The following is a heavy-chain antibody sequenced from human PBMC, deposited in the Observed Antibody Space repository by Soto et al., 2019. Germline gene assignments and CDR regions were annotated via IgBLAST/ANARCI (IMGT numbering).Heavy chain of an antibody. CDR3: ARDRQYSSSSRPPTFNWFDP. V-gene: IGHV1-69*12. Sequence: QVQLVQSGAEVKKPGSSVKVSCKASGGTFSSYAISWVRQAPGQGLEWMGGIIPIFGTANYAQKFQGRVTITADESTSTAYMELSSLRSEDTAVYYCARDRQYSSSSRPPTFNWFDPWGQGTLVTVSS. CDR2: IIPIFGTA. J-gene: IGHJ5*02. CDR1: GGTFSSYA. D-gene: IGHD6-6*01.